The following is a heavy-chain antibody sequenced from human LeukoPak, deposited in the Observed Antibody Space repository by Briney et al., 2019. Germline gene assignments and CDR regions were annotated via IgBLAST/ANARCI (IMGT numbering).Heavy chain of an antibody. V-gene: IGHV4-38-2*02. CDR3: ARGFVLMYNWNDASQDDRGDWFDP. CDR1: GYSISSGYY. D-gene: IGHD1-1*01. J-gene: IGHJ5*02. CDR2: IYHSGST. Sequence: SETLSLTCTVSGYSISSGYYWGWIRRPPGKGLEWIGSIYHSGSTYYNPSLKSRVTISVDTSKNQFSLKLSSVTAADTAVYYCARGFVLMYNWNDASQDDRGDWFDPWGQGTLVTVSS.